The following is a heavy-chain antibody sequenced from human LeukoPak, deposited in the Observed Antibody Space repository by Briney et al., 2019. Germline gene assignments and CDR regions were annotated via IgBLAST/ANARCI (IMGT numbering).Heavy chain of an antibody. CDR3: ARLLIAAANY. CDR1: GGSISSSSYY. J-gene: IGHJ4*02. V-gene: IGHV4-39*01. CDR2: IYYSGST. D-gene: IGHD6-13*01. Sequence: SETLSLTCTVSGGSISSSSYYWGWVRQPPGKGLEWIGSIYYSGSTYYNPSLKSRVTISVDTSKNQFSLKLSSVTAAYTAVYYCARLLIAAANYWGQGTLVTVSS.